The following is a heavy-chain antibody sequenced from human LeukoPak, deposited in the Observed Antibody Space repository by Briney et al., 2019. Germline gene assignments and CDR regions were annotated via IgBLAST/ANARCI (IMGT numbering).Heavy chain of an antibody. V-gene: IGHV1-24*01. CDR2: SDPEDGER. CDR3: VTGLTTTAVDYFDY. Sequence: ASVKVSCKVSGKTLSDLSIHWLRQPPGKGLEWLGGSDPEDGERIYAQVFQGRVTMTEDTSIDTAYMELSSLRSEDTAVYYCVTGLTTTAVDYFDYWGQGTLVTVSP. D-gene: IGHD4-17*01. CDR1: GKTLSDLS. J-gene: IGHJ4*02.